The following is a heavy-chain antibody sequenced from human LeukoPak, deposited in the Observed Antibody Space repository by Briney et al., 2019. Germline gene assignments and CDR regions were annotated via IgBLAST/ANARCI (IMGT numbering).Heavy chain of an antibody. Sequence: GASVKVSCKASGYTFTSYYMHWVRQAPGQGLEWMGWINPNSGGTNYAQKFQGRVTMTRDTSISTAYMELSRLRSDDTAVYYCARHGIHNYYYYMDVWGKGTTVTVSS. D-gene: IGHD5-18*01. CDR1: GYTFTSYY. V-gene: IGHV1-2*02. CDR3: ARHGIHNYYYYMDV. CDR2: INPNSGGT. J-gene: IGHJ6*03.